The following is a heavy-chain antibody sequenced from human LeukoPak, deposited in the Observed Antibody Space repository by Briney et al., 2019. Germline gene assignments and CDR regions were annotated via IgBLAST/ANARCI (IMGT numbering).Heavy chain of an antibody. CDR1: GFTFSSYA. CDR3: AKDGPLLLWFGELFLGFDP. CDR2: ISGSGGST. Sequence: GGSLRLSCAASGFTFSSYAMSWVRQAPGKGLEWVSAISGSGGSTYYADSVKGRFTISRDNSKNTLYLQMNSLRAEDTAVYYCAKDGPLLLWFGELFLGFDPWGQGTLVTVSS. V-gene: IGHV3-23*01. J-gene: IGHJ5*02. D-gene: IGHD3-10*01.